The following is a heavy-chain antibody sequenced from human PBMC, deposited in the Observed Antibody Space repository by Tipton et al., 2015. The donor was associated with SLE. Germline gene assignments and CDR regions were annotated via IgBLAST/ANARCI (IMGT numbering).Heavy chain of an antibody. J-gene: IGHJ3*02. Sequence: TLSLTCAVYGGSFSGYYWSWIRQPPGKGLEWIGEINHSGSTHYNPSLKSRVTISVDTSKNQFSLKLSSVTAADTAVYYCARKRNGMGIWGQGTMVTVSS. CDR3: ARKRNGMGI. CDR2: INHSGST. D-gene: IGHD5-24*01. CDR1: GGSFSGYY. V-gene: IGHV4-34*01.